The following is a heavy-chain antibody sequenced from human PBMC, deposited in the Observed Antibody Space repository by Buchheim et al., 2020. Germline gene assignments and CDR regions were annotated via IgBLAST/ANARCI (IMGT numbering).Heavy chain of an antibody. Sequence: EVQLVESGGGLVQPGGSLRLSCAASGFTFSSYWMSWVRKAPGKGLEWVANIKQDGSEKYYVDSVKGRFTISRANAKNSLTSQMNSLRAEDTAVYYCARDPRRVVAASNWFDPWGQGTL. CDR3: ARDPRRVVAASNWFDP. V-gene: IGHV3-7*01. CDR1: GFTFSSYW. D-gene: IGHD2-15*01. CDR2: IKQDGSEK. J-gene: IGHJ5*02.